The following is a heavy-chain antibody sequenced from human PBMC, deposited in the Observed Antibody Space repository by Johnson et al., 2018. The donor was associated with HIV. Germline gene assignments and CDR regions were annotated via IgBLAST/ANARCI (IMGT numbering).Heavy chain of an antibody. D-gene: IGHD3-22*01. Sequence: VQLVESGGGLVQPGGSLRLSCAASGFTFSSYGMNWVRQAPGKGLEWVSGISSVSDATYYADSVKGRFTISRDNAKNSLYLQMNSLRAEDTALYYCAKGSGYYAAFDIWGQGTMVTVSS. J-gene: IGHJ3*02. CDR3: AKGSGYYAAFDI. CDR1: GFTFSSYG. V-gene: IGHV3-48*04. CDR2: ISSVSDAT.